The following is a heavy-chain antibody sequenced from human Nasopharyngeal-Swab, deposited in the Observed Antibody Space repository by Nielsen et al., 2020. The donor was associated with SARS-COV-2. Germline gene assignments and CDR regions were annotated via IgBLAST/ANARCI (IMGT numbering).Heavy chain of an antibody. V-gene: IGHV1-3*01. Sequence: WVRQATGQRLEWMGWINAGNGNTKYSQKFQGRVTITRDTSASTAYMELSSLRSEDTAVYYCARMVYAHHFDYWGQGTLVTVSS. CDR3: ARMVYAHHFDY. D-gene: IGHD2-8*01. J-gene: IGHJ4*02. CDR2: INAGNGNT.